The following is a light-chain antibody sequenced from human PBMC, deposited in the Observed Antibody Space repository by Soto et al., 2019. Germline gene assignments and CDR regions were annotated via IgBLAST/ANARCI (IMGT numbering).Light chain of an antibody. CDR3: QQYGASPGT. Sequence: EIVLTQSPGTLSLSPGERATLSCRASQSVRSNYLAWYQQKPGQAPSLLIYGTSGRTGGTPDRFTGSGSGTDFTLTISRLAPEDFAVYFCQQYGASPGTFGQGTKLEIK. CDR1: QSVRSNY. J-gene: IGKJ2*01. V-gene: IGKV3-20*01. CDR2: GTS.